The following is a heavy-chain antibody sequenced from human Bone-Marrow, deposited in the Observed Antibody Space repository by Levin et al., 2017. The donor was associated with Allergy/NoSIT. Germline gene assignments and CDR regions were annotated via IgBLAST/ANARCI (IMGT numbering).Heavy chain of an antibody. D-gene: IGHD1-26*01. J-gene: IGHJ4*02. CDR3: ASQGSYRSLDF. V-gene: IGHV3-7*01. Sequence: GGSLRLSCAASGFIFSNFYMAWVRQTPGNGLEWVANIKTDGSDKYYLDSVKGRFTISRDNAKNSLYLQISSLRAEDTAIYYCASQGSYRSLDFWGQGTLVTVSS. CDR1: GFIFSNFY. CDR2: IKTDGSDK.